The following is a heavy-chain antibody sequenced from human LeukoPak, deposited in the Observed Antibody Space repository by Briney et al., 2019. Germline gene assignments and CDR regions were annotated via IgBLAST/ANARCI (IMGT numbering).Heavy chain of an antibody. D-gene: IGHD6-13*01. CDR2: IYYTGST. CDR3: ARVGVNSSSWYYFDY. Sequence: SETLSLTCTVSGGSISTYYWSWIRQPPGKGLEWIGYIYYTGSTNYNPSLKSRVTISVDMSKNQFSLKLNSVTAADTAVYYCARVGVNSSSWYYFDYWGQGTLVTVSS. CDR1: GGSISTYY. V-gene: IGHV4-30-4*08. J-gene: IGHJ4*02.